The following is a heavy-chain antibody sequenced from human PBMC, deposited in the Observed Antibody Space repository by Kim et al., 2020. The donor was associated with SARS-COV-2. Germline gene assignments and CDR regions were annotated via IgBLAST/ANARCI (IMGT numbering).Heavy chain of an antibody. D-gene: IGHD6-25*01. Sequence: SQTLSLTCAISGDSVSSNSAAWNWIRQSPSRGLEWLGRTYYRSRWYNDSALSLRSRISISPDTSKNQFSLHLNSVTPEDTAVYYCARYSSAGWYMYYWGQGSLVTVSS. CDR1: GDSVSSNSAA. J-gene: IGHJ4*02. CDR3: ARYSSAGWYMYY. CDR2: TYYRSRWYN. V-gene: IGHV6-1*01.